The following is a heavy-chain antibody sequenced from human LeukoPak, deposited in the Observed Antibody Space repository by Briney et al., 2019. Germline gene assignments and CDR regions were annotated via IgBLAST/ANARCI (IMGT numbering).Heavy chain of an antibody. CDR3: ARRGGSSSRRSPIDY. D-gene: IGHD6-6*01. Sequence: GGSLRLSCAASGFTFSNYWMTWVRQAPGKGPEWVANIKQDGSETFYVGSVRGRFTISRDNAENSLFLQMNSLRAEDTAVYYCARRGGSSSRRSPIDYWGQGTLVTVSS. J-gene: IGHJ4*02. CDR1: GFTFSNYW. V-gene: IGHV3-7*01. CDR2: IKQDGSET.